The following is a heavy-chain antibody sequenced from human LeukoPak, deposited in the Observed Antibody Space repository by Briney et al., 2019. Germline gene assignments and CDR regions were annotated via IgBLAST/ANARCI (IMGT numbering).Heavy chain of an antibody. D-gene: IGHD6-19*01. CDR2: IHSSGST. CDR1: GGTISSYY. J-gene: IGHJ4*02. Sequence: SETLSLTCTVSGGTISSYYWNWIRQPPGKGLEWIGYIHSSGSTKYNPSLKSRVTISVAPSKNQFSLKLSSVTAADTAVYYCARWYSSGWAFDYWGQGTLVTVSS. V-gene: IGHV4-59*08. CDR3: ARWYSSGWAFDY.